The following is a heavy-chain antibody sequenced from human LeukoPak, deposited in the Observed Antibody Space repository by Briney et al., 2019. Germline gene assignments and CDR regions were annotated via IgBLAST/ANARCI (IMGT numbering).Heavy chain of an antibody. V-gene: IGHV4-30-4*07. CDR3: ARDGSHYGDYGNWFDP. Sequence: SETLSLTCAVSGGSISSGGYSWSWIRQPPGKGLEWIGYIYYSGSTYYNPSLKSRVTISVDTSKNQFSLKLSSVTAADTAVYYCARDGSHYGDYGNWFDPWGQGTLVTVSS. CDR1: GGSISSGGYS. J-gene: IGHJ5*02. D-gene: IGHD4-17*01. CDR2: IYYSGST.